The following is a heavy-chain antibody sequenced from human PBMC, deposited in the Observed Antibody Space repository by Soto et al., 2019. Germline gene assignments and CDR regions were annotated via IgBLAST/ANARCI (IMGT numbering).Heavy chain of an antibody. J-gene: IGHJ6*02. CDR1: GFTFRDHY. CDR2: MSSSGATI. D-gene: IGHD3-3*01. CDR3: ASSTIFGVDPYYYGMDV. V-gene: IGHV3-11*01. Sequence: GGSLRLSCAGSGFTFRDHYMSWVRQAPGQGLEWVSYMSSSGATIYYADSVKGRFTISRDNSKDTLYLQMNSLRAEDTAVYYCASSTIFGVDPYYYGMDVWGQGTTVTVSS.